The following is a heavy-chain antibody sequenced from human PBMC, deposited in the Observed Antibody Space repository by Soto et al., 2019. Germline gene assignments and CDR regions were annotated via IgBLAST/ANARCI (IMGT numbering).Heavy chain of an antibody. CDR3: ARDTYCSGGSCHYYYYGMDV. V-gene: IGHV3-7*05. J-gene: IGHJ6*02. Sequence: EVQLVESGGGLVQPGGSPRLSCAASGFTFSSYWMSWVRQAPGKGLEWVANIKQDGSEKYYVDSVKGRFTISRDNAKNSLYLQMNSLRAEDTAVYYCARDTYCSGGSCHYYYYGMDVWGQGTTVTVSS. D-gene: IGHD2-15*01. CDR2: IKQDGSEK. CDR1: GFTFSSYW.